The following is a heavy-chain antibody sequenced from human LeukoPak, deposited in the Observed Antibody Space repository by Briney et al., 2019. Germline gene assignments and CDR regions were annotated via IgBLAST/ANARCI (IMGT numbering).Heavy chain of an antibody. CDR1: GFTFDDYA. V-gene: IGHV3-9*01. CDR2: ISWNSGSI. Sequence: SLRLSCAASGFTFDDYAMHWVRQAPGKGLEWVSGISWNSGSIGYADSVKGRFTISRDNAKNSLYLQMNSLRAEDTALYYCATDYGDYVTGRIDYWGQGTLVTVSS. D-gene: IGHD4-17*01. CDR3: ATDYGDYVTGRIDY. J-gene: IGHJ4*02.